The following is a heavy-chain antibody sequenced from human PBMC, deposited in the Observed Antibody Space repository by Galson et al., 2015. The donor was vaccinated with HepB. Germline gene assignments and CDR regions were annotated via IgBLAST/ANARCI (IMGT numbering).Heavy chain of an antibody. CDR1: GFTVSGNY. V-gene: IGHV3-53*04. CDR2: IYSGDST. D-gene: IGHD3-22*01. Sequence: SLRLSCAASGFTVSGNYMNWVRQAPGKGLEWVSVIYSGDSTYYADSVKGRFTISRHNSKNTLYLQMSSLRAEDTAVYYCARGGYCYDSSGYYYHDNDAFDIWGQGTMVTVSS. CDR3: ARGGYCYDSSGYYYHDNDAFDI. J-gene: IGHJ3*02.